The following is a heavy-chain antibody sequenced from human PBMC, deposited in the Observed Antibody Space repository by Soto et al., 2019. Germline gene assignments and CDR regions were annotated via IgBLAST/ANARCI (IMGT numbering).Heavy chain of an antibody. CDR2: MNPNSVNT. CDR1: GYSFAMCD. Sequence: EASVQLCWGACGYSFAMCDINSVRQATGQGLEWMGWMNPNSVNTGYAQKFQGRVTMTRNTSISTAYMELSSLRSEDTAVYYCARGVGCSSTSCYHFDFWGQGTLVTVSS. D-gene: IGHD2-2*01. J-gene: IGHJ4*02. V-gene: IGHV1-8*01. CDR3: ARGVGCSSTSCYHFDF.